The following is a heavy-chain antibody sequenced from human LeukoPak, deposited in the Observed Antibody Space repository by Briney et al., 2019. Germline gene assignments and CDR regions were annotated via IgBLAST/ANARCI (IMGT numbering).Heavy chain of an antibody. CDR3: ARRGFSIAAAIDY. J-gene: IGHJ4*02. D-gene: IGHD6-13*01. Sequence: SVKVSCKASGGTFSSYAISWVRQAPGQELEWMGRIIPILGIANYAQKFQGRVTITADKSTSTAYMELSSLRSEDTAVYYCARRGFSIAAAIDYWGQGTLVTVSS. CDR2: IIPILGIA. CDR1: GGTFSSYA. V-gene: IGHV1-69*04.